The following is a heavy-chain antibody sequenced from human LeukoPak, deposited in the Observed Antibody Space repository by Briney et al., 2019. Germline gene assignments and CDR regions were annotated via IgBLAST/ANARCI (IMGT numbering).Heavy chain of an antibody. CDR2: IGGSGDKT. J-gene: IGHJ4*02. Sequence: GGSLRLSCAASGFTFNRNAISWVRQAPGKGLEWVSTIGGSGDKTFYADSVKGRFTISRDNSKNMVHLQMNSLTGEDTALYYCVRRGDSSSGWGDHDFWGQGALVTVSS. D-gene: IGHD6-19*01. V-gene: IGHV3-23*01. CDR1: GFTFNRNA. CDR3: VRRGDSSSGWGDHDF.